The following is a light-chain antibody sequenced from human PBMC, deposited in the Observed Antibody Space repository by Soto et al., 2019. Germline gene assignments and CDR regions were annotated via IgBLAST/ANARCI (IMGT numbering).Light chain of an antibody. CDR3: QQYKSWPIT. CDR1: QSFGSRS. V-gene: IGKV3-20*01. Sequence: EIVLTQSPGTLSLSPGERATLSCRASQSFGSRSLAWYHQKPGQAPRLLIYGASNRPGGIPDRFSGSGSGTDFTLTISRLEPEDFAVYYCQQYKSWPITFGQGTRLENK. J-gene: IGKJ5*01. CDR2: GAS.